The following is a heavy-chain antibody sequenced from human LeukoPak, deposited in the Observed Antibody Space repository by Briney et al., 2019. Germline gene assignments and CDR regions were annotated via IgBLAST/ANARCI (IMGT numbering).Heavy chain of an antibody. CDR2: ISSSSSYT. D-gene: IGHD5-12*01. CDR1: GFTFSDYY. V-gene: IGHV3-11*05. Sequence: GGSLRLSCAASGFTFSDYYMSWIRQAPGKGPEWVSYISSSSSYTDYADSVKGRFTISRDNAKNSLNLQMNSLRAEDTAVYYCARDSGYSGYSDYWGQGTLVTVSS. J-gene: IGHJ4*02. CDR3: ARDSGYSGYSDY.